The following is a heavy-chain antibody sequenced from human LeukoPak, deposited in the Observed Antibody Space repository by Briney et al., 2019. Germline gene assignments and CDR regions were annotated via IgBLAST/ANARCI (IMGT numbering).Heavy chain of an antibody. CDR3: ARDTYGDYADRSAFDI. CDR1: GGSISSSSYY. V-gene: IGHV4-39*07. J-gene: IGHJ3*02. CDR2: IYYSGST. Sequence: SETLSLTCTVSGGSISSSSYYWGWIRQPPGKGLEWIGSIYYSGSTYYNPSLKSRVTISVDTSKNQFSLKLSSVAAADTAVYYCARDTYGDYADRSAFDIWGQGTMVTVSS. D-gene: IGHD4-17*01.